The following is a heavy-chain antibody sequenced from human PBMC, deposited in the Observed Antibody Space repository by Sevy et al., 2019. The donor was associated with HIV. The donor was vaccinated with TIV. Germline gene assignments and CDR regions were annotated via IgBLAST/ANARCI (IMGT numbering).Heavy chain of an antibody. D-gene: IGHD3-10*01. CDR2: ISSSSSYI. CDR3: ARDIRGFGESYYFDY. V-gene: IGHV3-21*01. Sequence: GEALKISCAASGFTFSSYSMNWVRQAPGKGLEWVSSISSSSSYIYYADSVKGRFTISRDNAKNSLYLQMNSLRAEDTAVYYCARDIRGFGESYYFDYWGQGTLVTVSS. CDR1: GFTFSSYS. J-gene: IGHJ4*02.